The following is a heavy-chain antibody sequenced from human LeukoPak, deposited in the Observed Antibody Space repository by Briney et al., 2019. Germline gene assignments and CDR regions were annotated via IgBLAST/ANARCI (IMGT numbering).Heavy chain of an antibody. CDR2: INHSGST. Sequence: KPSETLSLTCAVYGGSFSGYYWSWIRQPPGKGLEWIGEINHSGSTNYNPSLKSRVTISVDTSKNQFSLKLSSVTAADTAVYNCARGPGPDIVVVPAAIFDYWGQGTLVTVSS. CDR1: GGSFSGYY. D-gene: IGHD2-2*02. CDR3: ARGPGPDIVVVPAAIFDY. J-gene: IGHJ4*02. V-gene: IGHV4-34*01.